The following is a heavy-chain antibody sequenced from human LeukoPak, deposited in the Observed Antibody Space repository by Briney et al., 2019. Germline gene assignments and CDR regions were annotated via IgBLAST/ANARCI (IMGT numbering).Heavy chain of an antibody. CDR1: GFTVSSNY. D-gene: IGHD1-1*01. J-gene: IGHJ4*02. Sequence: GSLRLSCAASGFTVSSNYMSWVRQAPGKGLEWVSVIYSGVSTYYADSVKGRFTISRDNSKDALYLQMNSLRPEDTAVYYCAKDRDWASSTGTDFDYWGQGTLVTVSS. CDR3: AKDRDWASSTGTDFDY. CDR2: IYSGVST. V-gene: IGHV3-66*01.